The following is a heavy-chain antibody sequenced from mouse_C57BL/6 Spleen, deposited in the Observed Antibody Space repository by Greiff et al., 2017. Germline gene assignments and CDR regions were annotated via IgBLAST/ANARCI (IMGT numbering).Heavy chain of an antibody. D-gene: IGHD2-4*01. CDR3: ARSDDYFWFAY. J-gene: IGHJ3*01. Sequence: QVQLQQPGAELVRPGSSVKLSCKASGYTFTSYWMHWVKQRPIQGLEWIGNIDPPDSETHYNQKFKDKATLTVDKSSSTAYMQLSSLTSEDSAVYYCARSDDYFWFAYWGQGTLVTVSA. CDR2: IDPPDSET. CDR1: GYTFTSYW. V-gene: IGHV1-52*01.